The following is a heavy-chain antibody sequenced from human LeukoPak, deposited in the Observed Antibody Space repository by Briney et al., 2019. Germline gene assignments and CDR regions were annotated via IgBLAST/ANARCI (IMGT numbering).Heavy chain of an antibody. J-gene: IGHJ4*02. CDR3: ARYLAVAGTGFCY. D-gene: IGHD6-19*01. V-gene: IGHV1-2*02. CDR1: GYTFTCYY. Sequence: ASVKVSCKASGYTFTCYYMHWVRQAPGQGLEWMGWINPNSGGTNYAQKFQGRVSMTRDTSISTAYMELSRLRSDDTAVYYCARYLAVAGTGFCYWGQGTLVTVSS. CDR2: INPNSGGT.